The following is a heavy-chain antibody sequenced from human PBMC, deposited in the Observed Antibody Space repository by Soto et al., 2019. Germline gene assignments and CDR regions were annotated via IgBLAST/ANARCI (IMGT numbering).Heavy chain of an antibody. V-gene: IGHV3-48*02. J-gene: IGHJ6*02. CDR1: GFTLSSYS. Sequence: GGSLRLSCAASGFTLSSYSMNWVRQAPGKGLEWVSYISSTSNTINYADSVKGRFTISRDNAKNSLYLQMNSLRDEDTAVYYCARSSGARYFLAMDVWGQGTAVTVSS. CDR3: ARSSGARYFLAMDV. D-gene: IGHD2-15*01. CDR2: ISSTSNTI.